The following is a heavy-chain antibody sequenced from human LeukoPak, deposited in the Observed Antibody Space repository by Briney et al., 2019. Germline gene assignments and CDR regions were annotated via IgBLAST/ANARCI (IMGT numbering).Heavy chain of an antibody. V-gene: IGHV4-34*01. J-gene: IGHJ4*02. D-gene: IGHD6-13*01. CDR1: GGSIGTYY. CDR2: INHSGST. CDR3: AREFTSSSWFDY. Sequence: SETLSLTCTVSGGSIGTYYWSWIRQPPGKGLEWIGEINHSGSTNYNPSLKSRVTISVDTSKNQFSLKLSSVTAADTAVYYCAREFTSSSWFDYWGQGTLVTVSS.